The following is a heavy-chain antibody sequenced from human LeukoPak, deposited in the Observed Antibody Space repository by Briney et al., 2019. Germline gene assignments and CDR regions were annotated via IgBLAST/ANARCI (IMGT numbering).Heavy chain of an antibody. CDR3: ARRWGYYYGSGSYFHFDY. V-gene: IGHV4-34*01. CDR2: INHSGST. Sequence: SETLSLTCAVYGGSFSGYYWSWIRQPPGKGLEWIGEINHSGSTNYNPSLKSRVTISVDTSKNQFSLKLSSVTAADTAVYYCARRWGYYYGSGSYFHFDYWGQGTLVTVSS. CDR1: GGSFSGYY. J-gene: IGHJ4*02. D-gene: IGHD3-10*01.